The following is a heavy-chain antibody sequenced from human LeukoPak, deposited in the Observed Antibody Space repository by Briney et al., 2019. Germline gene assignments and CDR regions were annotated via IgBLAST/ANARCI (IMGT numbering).Heavy chain of an antibody. D-gene: IGHD5-18*01. V-gene: IGHV1-46*01. J-gene: IGHJ4*02. CDR1: GYTFTSYY. Sequence: GASVKVSCKASGYTFTSYYMHWVRQAPGQGLEWMGIINPSGGSTSYAQKFQGRVTMTRDMSTSTVYMELSSLRSEDTAVYYCARDLLGYSYGSLGGLGYWGQGTLVTVSS. CDR2: INPSGGST. CDR3: ARDLLGYSYGSLGGLGY.